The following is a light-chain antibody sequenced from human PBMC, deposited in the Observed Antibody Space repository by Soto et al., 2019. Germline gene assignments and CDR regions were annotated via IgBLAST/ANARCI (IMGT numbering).Light chain of an antibody. CDR2: EVS. Sequence: QSALTQPPSVSGSPGQSVTISCTGTSSDIGSYNRVSWYQQPPGTAPKLMIYEVSNRPSGVSNRFSGSKSGNTASLTISGLQAEDEADYYCSSYTSSSTPVFGTGTKLTVL. CDR3: SSYTSSSTPV. V-gene: IGLV2-18*02. CDR1: SSDIGSYNR. J-gene: IGLJ1*01.